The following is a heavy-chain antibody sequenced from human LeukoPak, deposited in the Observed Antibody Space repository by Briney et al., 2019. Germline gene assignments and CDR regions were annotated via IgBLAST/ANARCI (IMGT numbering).Heavy chain of an antibody. CDR2: ISAYNGNT. V-gene: IGHV1-18*01. CDR1: GYTFTSYG. D-gene: IGHD3-22*01. CDR3: ARVPAMNYYDSSGYYFDY. Sequence: ASVKVSCKASGYTFTSYGISWVRQAPGQGLEWMGWISAYNGNTNYAQKLQGRVTMTTDTSTSTAYMELRSLRSDDTAVYYCARVPAMNYYDSSGYYFDYWGQGTLVTVSS. J-gene: IGHJ4*02.